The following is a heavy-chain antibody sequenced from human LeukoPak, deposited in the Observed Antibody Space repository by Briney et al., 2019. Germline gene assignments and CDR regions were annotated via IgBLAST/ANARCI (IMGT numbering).Heavy chain of an antibody. J-gene: IGHJ4*02. CDR3: ARVTAYYYDSSGYFDQ. CDR2: ISSSSSYI. D-gene: IGHD3-22*01. V-gene: IGHV3-21*01. CDR1: GFTFSSYS. Sequence: PGGSLRLSCAASGFTFSSYSMNWVRQAPGKGLEWVSSISSSSSYIYYADSVKGRFTISRDNAKNSLYLQMNSLRAEDTAVNYCARVTAYYYDSSGYFDQWGQGTLVTVSS.